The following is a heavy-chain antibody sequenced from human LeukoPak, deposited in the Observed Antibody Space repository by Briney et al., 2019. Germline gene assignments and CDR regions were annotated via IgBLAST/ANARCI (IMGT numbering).Heavy chain of an antibody. J-gene: IGHJ4*02. CDR1: GFTFSGSA. D-gene: IGHD2-21*02. Sequence: GGSLRLSCAASGFTFSGSAMRWVRQASGKGLEWIGRIRSKANSYATAYAASVKGRFTISRDDSKNTAYLQMNSLKTEDTAVYYCTRFYVRPYCSGDCYSTDWGQGTLVTVSS. CDR2: IRSKANSYAT. CDR3: TRFYVRPYCSGDCYSTD. V-gene: IGHV3-73*01.